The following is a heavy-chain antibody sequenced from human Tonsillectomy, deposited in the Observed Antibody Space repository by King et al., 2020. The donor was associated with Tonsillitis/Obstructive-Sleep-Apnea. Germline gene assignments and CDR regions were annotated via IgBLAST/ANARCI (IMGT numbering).Heavy chain of an antibody. CDR2: IKEDGSKK. CDR1: GFTLNHYW. CDR3: ARDVSVVVAAIWYDVHDI. D-gene: IGHD2-21*02. J-gene: IGHJ3*02. Sequence: QLVQSGGGLVQPGGSLRLSCVASGFTLNHYWMTWVRQAPGKGREWVANIKEDGSKKNYVDSVKGRFTVTRDNARNSLYLQMNSLRAEDTAVYYCARDVSVVVAAIWYDVHDIWGQGTMVTVSP. V-gene: IGHV3-7*01.